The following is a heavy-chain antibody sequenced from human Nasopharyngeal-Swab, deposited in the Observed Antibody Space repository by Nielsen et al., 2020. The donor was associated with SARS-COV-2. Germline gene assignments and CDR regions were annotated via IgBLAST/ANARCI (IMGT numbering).Heavy chain of an antibody. J-gene: IGHJ4*02. Sequence: WVRQAPGQRLEWMGWINAGNGNTKYSQKFQSRVTITRDTSASTAYMELSSLRSEDTAVYYCARAKYCSSTSCLRWGYFDYWGQGTLVTVSS. V-gene: IGHV1-3*01. CDR3: ARAKYCSSTSCLRWGYFDY. D-gene: IGHD2-2*01. CDR2: INAGNGNT.